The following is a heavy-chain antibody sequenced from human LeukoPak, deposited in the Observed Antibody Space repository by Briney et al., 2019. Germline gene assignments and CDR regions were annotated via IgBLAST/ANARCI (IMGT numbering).Heavy chain of an antibody. J-gene: IGHJ3*02. Sequence: SETLSLTCTVSGGSISSYFWSWIQQPPGQGLEWIGHVYYSGSTNYNPSLKSRVTISVDTSKNQFSLKLSSVTAADTAVYYCARMNYYDSRGYYYYAFDIWGQGTMVTVSS. CDR1: GGSISSYF. CDR3: ARMNYYDSRGYYYYAFDI. V-gene: IGHV4-59*08. D-gene: IGHD3-22*01. CDR2: VYYSGST.